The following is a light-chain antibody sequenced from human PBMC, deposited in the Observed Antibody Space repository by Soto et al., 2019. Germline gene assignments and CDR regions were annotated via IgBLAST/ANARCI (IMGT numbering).Light chain of an antibody. Sequence: EIVLTQSPATLSLSPGERATLSFRASQSVSSYLAWSQQKPGQAPRLLIYDASNRATGIPARFSGSGSGTDFTLTISSLEPEDFAVYYCQQRSNWPTFGQGTRLEIK. V-gene: IGKV3-11*01. CDR1: QSVSSY. CDR2: DAS. CDR3: QQRSNWPT. J-gene: IGKJ5*01.